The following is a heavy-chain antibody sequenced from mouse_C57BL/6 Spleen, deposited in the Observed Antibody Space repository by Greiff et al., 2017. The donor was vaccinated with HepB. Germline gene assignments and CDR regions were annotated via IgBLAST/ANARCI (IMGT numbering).Heavy chain of an antibody. Sequence: QVQLQQSGAELVKPGASVKMSCKASGYTFTSYWITWVKQRPGQGLEWIGDIYPGSGSTNYNEKFKSKATLTVDTSSSTAYMQLSSLTSEDSAVYYCARSRYYYGSRGDWFAYWGQGTLVTVSA. CDR2: IYPGSGST. V-gene: IGHV1-55*01. CDR1: GYTFTSYW. J-gene: IGHJ3*01. CDR3: ARSRYYYGSRGDWFAY. D-gene: IGHD1-1*01.